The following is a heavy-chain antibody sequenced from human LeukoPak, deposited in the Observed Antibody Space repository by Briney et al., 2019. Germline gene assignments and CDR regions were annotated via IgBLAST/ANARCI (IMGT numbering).Heavy chain of an antibody. J-gene: IGHJ5*02. V-gene: IGHV1-18*01. Sequence: ASVKVSCKASGYTFTSYGISWVRQAPGQGLEWMGWISAYNGNTNYAQKLQGRVTMTTDTSTSTAYMKLRSLRSDDTAVYYCARVAAAGFHHNWFDPWGQGTLVTVSS. CDR3: ARVAAAGFHHNWFDP. CDR2: ISAYNGNT. D-gene: IGHD6-13*01. CDR1: GYTFTSYG.